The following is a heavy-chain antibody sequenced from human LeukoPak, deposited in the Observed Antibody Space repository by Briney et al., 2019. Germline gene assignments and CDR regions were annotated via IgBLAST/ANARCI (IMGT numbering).Heavy chain of an antibody. CDR2: IYYSGNT. CDR1: GGSISSSSYY. Sequence: SETLSLTCTVSGGSISSSSYYWGWIRQPPGKGLEWIGSIYYSGNTYYNPSLKSRVTMSVDTSKNQFSLKLSSVTAADTAVYYCARDIRDCSSTSCYPGGWFDPWGQGTLVTVSS. V-gene: IGHV4-39*07. CDR3: ARDIRDCSSTSCYPGGWFDP. J-gene: IGHJ5*02. D-gene: IGHD2-2*01.